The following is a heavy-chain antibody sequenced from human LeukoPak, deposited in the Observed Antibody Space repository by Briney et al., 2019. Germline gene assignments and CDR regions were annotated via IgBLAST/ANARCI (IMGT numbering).Heavy chain of an antibody. Sequence: GASVKVSCKASGGTFSSYAISWVRQAPGQGLEWMGGIIPIFGTANYAQKFQGRVTITTDESTSTAYMELSSLRSEDTAVYYCAGGGVNTIFGVVIKAPFDYWGQGTLVTVSS. J-gene: IGHJ4*02. CDR3: AGGGVNTIFGVVIKAPFDY. V-gene: IGHV1-69*05. D-gene: IGHD3-3*01. CDR2: IIPIFGTA. CDR1: GGTFSSYA.